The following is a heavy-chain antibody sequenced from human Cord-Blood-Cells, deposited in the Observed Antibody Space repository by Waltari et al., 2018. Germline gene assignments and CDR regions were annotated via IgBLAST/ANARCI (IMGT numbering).Heavy chain of an antibody. CDR2: INHSGST. J-gene: IGHJ4*02. V-gene: IGHV4-34*01. CDR1: GGSFSGYY. D-gene: IGHD3-22*01. CDR3: ARGRGNDSSGYYYVDY. Sequence: QVQLQQWGAGLLKPSETLSLPCAVYGGSFSGYYWSWIRQPPGKGLEWIGEINHSGSTNYNPSLKSRVTISVDTSKNQFSLKLSSVTAADTAVYYCARGRGNDSSGYYYVDYWGQGTLVTVS.